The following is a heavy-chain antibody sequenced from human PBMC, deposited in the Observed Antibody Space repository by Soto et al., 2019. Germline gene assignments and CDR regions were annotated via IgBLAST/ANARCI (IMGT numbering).Heavy chain of an antibody. Sequence: GGSLRLSCAASGFTFSSYSMNWVRQAPGKGLEWVSSISSSSSYIYYADSVKGRFTISRDNAKNSLYLQMNSLRAEDTAVYYCARDPGTMVRGVIVDARSFDYWGQGTLVTVSS. CDR3: ARDPGTMVRGVIVDARSFDY. D-gene: IGHD3-10*01. CDR2: ISSSSSYI. V-gene: IGHV3-21*01. CDR1: GFTFSSYS. J-gene: IGHJ4*02.